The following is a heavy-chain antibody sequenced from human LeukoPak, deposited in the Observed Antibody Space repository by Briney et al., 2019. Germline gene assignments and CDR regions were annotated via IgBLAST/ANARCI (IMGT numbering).Heavy chain of an antibody. CDR2: IYYSGST. J-gene: IGHJ5*02. Sequence: SETLSLTCTVSGGSISSSSYYWGWIRQPPGKGLEWIGSIYYSGSTYYNPSLKSRVTISVDTSKNQFSLKLSSVTAADTAVYYCARGSATQRNWFDPWGQGTLVTVSS. D-gene: IGHD3-10*01. CDR3: ARGSATQRNWFDP. V-gene: IGHV4-39*07. CDR1: GGSISSSSYY.